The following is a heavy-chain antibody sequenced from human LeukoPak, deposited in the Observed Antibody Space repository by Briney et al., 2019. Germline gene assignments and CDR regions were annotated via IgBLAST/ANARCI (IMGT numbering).Heavy chain of an antibody. CDR1: GGSISSSSYY. V-gene: IGHV4-39*01. D-gene: IGHD3-10*01. CDR2: IYYSGST. J-gene: IGHJ4*02. Sequence: PSETLSLTCTVSGGSISSSSYYWGWIRQPPGKGLEWIGSIYYSGSTYYNPSLKSRVTISVDTSKNQFSLKLSSVTAADTAVYYCARFNYYGSGSYSPDRSYFDYWGQGTLVTVSS. CDR3: ARFNYYGSGSYSPDRSYFDY.